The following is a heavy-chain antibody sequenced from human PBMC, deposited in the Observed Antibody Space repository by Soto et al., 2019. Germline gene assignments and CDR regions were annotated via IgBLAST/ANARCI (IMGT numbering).Heavy chain of an antibody. D-gene: IGHD3-22*01. Sequence: SETLSLTCSFSGGSIRSSSYYLGWIRQPPGKGLEWIGSIYYSGSTYYNPSLKSRVTISVDTSKNQFSLKLSSVTAADTAVYYCARRGDRYYDSSGYYLDYWGQGTLVTVSS. CDR3: ARRGDRYYDSSGYYLDY. J-gene: IGHJ4*02. CDR1: GGSIRSSSYY. CDR2: IYYSGST. V-gene: IGHV4-39*01.